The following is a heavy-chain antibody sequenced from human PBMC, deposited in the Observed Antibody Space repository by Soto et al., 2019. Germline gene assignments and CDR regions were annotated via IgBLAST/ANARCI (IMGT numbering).Heavy chain of an antibody. J-gene: IGHJ6*02. Sequence: HPGGSLRLSCAASGFTFSSYGMHWVRQAPGKGLEWVAVIWYDGSNKYYADSVKGRFTISRDNAKNTLYLQMNSLRAEDTAVYYCARHDYYDSSGSSYYGMDVWGQGNTVTVSS. V-gene: IGHV3-33*01. D-gene: IGHD3-22*01. CDR1: GFTFSSYG. CDR2: IWYDGSNK. CDR3: ARHDYYDSSGSSYYGMDV.